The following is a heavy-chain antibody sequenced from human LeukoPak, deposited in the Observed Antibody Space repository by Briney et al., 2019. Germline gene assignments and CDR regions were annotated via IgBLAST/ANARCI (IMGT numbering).Heavy chain of an antibody. Sequence: SETLSLACAVYGGSFRGYYWSWIRQPPGKGLEWIGEINHSGSTNYNPSLKSRVTISVDTSKNQFSLKLSSVTAADTAVYYCARHPFSDGFDIWGQGTMVTVSS. V-gene: IGHV4-34*01. CDR3: ARHPFSDGFDI. J-gene: IGHJ3*02. CDR1: GGSFRGYY. CDR2: INHSGST.